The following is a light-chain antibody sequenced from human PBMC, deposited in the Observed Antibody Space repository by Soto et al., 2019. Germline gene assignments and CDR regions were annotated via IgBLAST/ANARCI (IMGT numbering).Light chain of an antibody. V-gene: IGKV2-28*01. CDR1: QNLLNSNGYNY. J-gene: IGKJ4*01. CDR2: LGS. CDR3: MQALQTPLT. Sequence: DIVMTQSPLSLPATPGEPASISCRSSQNLLNSNGYNYLDWYVQKPGQSPQLLIYLGSSRASGVPDRFRGSGSGTDFTLKISRVEAEDVGVYYCMQALQTPLTFGGGTMVEIK.